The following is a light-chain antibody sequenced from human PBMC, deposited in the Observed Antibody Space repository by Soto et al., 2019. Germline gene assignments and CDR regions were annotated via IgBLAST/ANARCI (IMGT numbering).Light chain of an antibody. CDR2: GAS. CDR1: QCVSSN. V-gene: IGKV3-15*01. Sequence: EIVMTQSPATLSVSPGERATLSCRASQCVSSNLAWYQQKPGQAPRLLIYGASTRATGIPARFSGSGSGTEFTLTISSLQSEDFAVYYCQQYNNWPPLTFGGGNKGEIK. J-gene: IGKJ4*01. CDR3: QQYNNWPPLT.